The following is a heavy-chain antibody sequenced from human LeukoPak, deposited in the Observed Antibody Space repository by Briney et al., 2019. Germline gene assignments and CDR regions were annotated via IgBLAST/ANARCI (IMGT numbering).Heavy chain of an antibody. V-gene: IGHV3-53*01. D-gene: IGHD4-17*01. Sequence: GGSLSLSCAASGFNVSTKYMNWVRQAPGKGLEWGSIIYSGGSTYYADSVKGRFTISRHNSKNTLFLQMHSLRAEDTAVYYCAKSTTVFSFDYWGQGTLVTVSS. CDR3: AKSTTVFSFDY. J-gene: IGHJ4*02. CDR2: IYSGGST. CDR1: GFNVSTKY.